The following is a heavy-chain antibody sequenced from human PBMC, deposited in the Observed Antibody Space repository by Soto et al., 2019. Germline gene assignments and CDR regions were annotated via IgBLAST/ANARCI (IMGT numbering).Heavy chain of an antibody. J-gene: IGHJ5*02. CDR2: VYHTGDT. CDR3: AREIVTAGGNNYFDP. Sequence: WETLRLTCGVSGCTIANSHWWRLCRLSPGRGLEWIGNVYHTGDTNFNPSLQSRVTFSVDKSNNQFSLRLTSVTAADTAVYFCAREIVTAGGNNYFDPWGPGTLVTVSS. V-gene: IGHV4-4*02. D-gene: IGHD2-21*02. CDR1: GCTIANSHW.